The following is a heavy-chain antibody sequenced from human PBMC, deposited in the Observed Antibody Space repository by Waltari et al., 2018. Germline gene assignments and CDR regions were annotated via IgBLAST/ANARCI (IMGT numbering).Heavy chain of an antibody. V-gene: IGHV4-38-2*02. CDR1: GYSISSGYY. J-gene: IGHJ4*02. CDR2: IYHSGST. Sequence: QVQLQESGPGLVKPSETLSLTCAVSGYSISSGYYWGWIRQPPGKGLEWIGSIYHSGSTDYNPSLKSRVTISVDTSKNQFSLKLSSVTAADTAVYYCARDEESDGNVWGQGTLVTVSS. D-gene: IGHD2-15*01. CDR3: ARDEESDGNV.